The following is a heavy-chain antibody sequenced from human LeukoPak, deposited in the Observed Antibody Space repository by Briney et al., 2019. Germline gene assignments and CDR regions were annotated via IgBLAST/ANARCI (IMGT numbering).Heavy chain of an antibody. Sequence: SETLSLTCTVSGGSISSYYWSWIRQPPGKGLEWIGYIFYSGSTNYNPSLKSRVTISVDTSKNQFSLKLSSVTAADTAVYYCARGGSSWPYAFDIWGQGTMVTVSS. J-gene: IGHJ3*02. D-gene: IGHD6-13*01. CDR1: GGSISSYY. V-gene: IGHV4-59*01. CDR2: IFYSGST. CDR3: ARGGSSWPYAFDI.